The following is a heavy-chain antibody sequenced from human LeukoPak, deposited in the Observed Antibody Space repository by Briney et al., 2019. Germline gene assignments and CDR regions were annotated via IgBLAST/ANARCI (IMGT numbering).Heavy chain of an antibody. V-gene: IGHV3-23*01. CDR3: AKFGGGYDSDDAFDI. Sequence: GGSLRLSCAASGFTFSSYAMSWVRQAPGKGLEWVSAISGSGGSTYYADSVKGRFSISRDNSKNTLYLQLNSLRAEDTAVYHCAKFGGGYDSDDAFDIWGQGTMVTVSS. CDR1: GFTFSSYA. J-gene: IGHJ3*02. D-gene: IGHD5-12*01. CDR2: ISGSGGST.